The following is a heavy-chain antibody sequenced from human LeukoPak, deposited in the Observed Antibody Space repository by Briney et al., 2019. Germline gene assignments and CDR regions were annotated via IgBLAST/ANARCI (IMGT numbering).Heavy chain of an antibody. CDR2: IYPGNSNT. CDR1: GYSFTSYW. J-gene: IGHJ5*02. D-gene: IGHD2-2*02. Sequence: GDSLMISCEGSGYSFTSYWIWWLRQMPGKGLEWMEIIYPGNSNTRYSPSFQGQVTISADKSISTAYLQWSSLKASDTAMYYCATSVPAAILGFDPWGQGTLVTVSS. V-gene: IGHV5-51*01. CDR3: ATSVPAAILGFDP.